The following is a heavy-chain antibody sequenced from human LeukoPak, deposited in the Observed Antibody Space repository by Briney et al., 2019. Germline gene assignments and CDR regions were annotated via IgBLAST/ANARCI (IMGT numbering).Heavy chain of an antibody. CDR1: GGSISSGSYY. CDR2: IYTSGNT. V-gene: IGHV4-61*02. J-gene: IGHJ4*02. Sequence: SETLSLTCTVSGGSISSGSYYWSWIRQPAGKGLEWIGRIYTSGNTNYNPSLKSRVTISVDTSKNQFSLKLSSVTAADTAVYYCARTLTREAFFDYWGQGTLITVSS. CDR3: ARTLTREAFFDY.